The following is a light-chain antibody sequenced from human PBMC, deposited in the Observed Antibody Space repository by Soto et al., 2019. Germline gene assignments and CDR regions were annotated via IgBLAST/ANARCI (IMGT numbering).Light chain of an antibody. CDR2: GAS. CDR3: QQYGSSPRT. J-gene: IGKJ1*01. V-gene: IGKV3-20*01. CDR1: LSVSSD. Sequence: EIMMKQSPATLSVTPGERATLSCRASLSVSSDLAWYQQKPGQAPRLLIYGASSRATGIPDRFSGSGSGTDFTLTISRLEPEDFAVYYCQQYGSSPRTFGQGTKVDIK.